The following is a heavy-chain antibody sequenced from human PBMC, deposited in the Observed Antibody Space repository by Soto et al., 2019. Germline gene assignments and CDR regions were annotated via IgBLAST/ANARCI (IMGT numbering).Heavy chain of an antibody. V-gene: IGHV3-30*03. CDR1: GFTFSNFG. CDR3: ARVWGWPPIVIDY. J-gene: IGHJ4*02. CDR2: ISYDGRNK. D-gene: IGHD3-16*01. Sequence: QVQLVESGGGVVQPGRSLRLSCAASGFTFSNFGMHWVRQAPGKGLEWVAVISYDGRNKYYADSVKGRFTISRDNSKNTLYLQMNSLGAEDTAVYYCARVWGWPPIVIDYWGQGTLVTVSS.